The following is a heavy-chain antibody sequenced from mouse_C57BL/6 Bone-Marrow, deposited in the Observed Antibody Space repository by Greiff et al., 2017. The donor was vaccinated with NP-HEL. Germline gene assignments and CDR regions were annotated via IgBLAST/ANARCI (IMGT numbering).Heavy chain of an antibody. Sequence: QVQLQQSGAELARPGASVKLSCKASGYTFTSYGISWVKQRTGQGLEWIGEIYPRSGNTYYNEKFKGKATLTADKSSSTAYMELRSLTSEDSAVYFCGGLYYDYDDWYFDVWGTGTTVIVSS. J-gene: IGHJ1*03. CDR1: GYTFTSYG. D-gene: IGHD2-4*01. CDR3: GGLYYDYDDWYFDV. CDR2: IYPRSGNT. V-gene: IGHV1-81*01.